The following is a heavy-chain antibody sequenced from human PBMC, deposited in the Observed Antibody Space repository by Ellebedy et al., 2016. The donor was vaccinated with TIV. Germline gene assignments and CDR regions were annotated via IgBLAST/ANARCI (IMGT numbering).Heavy chain of an antibody. CDR2: IDWDDDK. D-gene: IGHD4-23*01. V-gene: IGHV2-70*11. CDR1: GFSLSTSGMC. J-gene: IGHJ3*02. Sequence: SGPTLVKPTQTLTLTCTFSGFSLSTSGMCVSWIRQPPGKALEWLARIDWDDDKYYSTSLKTRLTISKDTSKNQVVLTMTNMDPVGTATYYCARARTTVVREVGAFDIWGQGTMVTVSS. CDR3: ARARTTVVREVGAFDI.